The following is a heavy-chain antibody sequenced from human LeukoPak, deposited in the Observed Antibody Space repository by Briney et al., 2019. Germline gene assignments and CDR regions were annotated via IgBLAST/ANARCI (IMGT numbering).Heavy chain of an antibody. CDR1: GGSIDSYY. J-gene: IGHJ4*02. CDR2: ADSDGST. Sequence: SGTLSLTCSVSGGSIDSYYWTWIRQPAGKGLEWIGRADSDGSTNYNPSLESRVTVSVDTSKNQFSLKLSSVTAGDTAVYYCARGNYGYSILDYWGQGTLVTVSS. D-gene: IGHD4-4*01. V-gene: IGHV4-4*07. CDR3: ARGNYGYSILDY.